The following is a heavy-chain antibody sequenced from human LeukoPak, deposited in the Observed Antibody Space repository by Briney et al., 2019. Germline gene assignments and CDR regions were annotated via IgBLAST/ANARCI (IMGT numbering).Heavy chain of an antibody. V-gene: IGHV3-23*01. CDR1: GFTFSSYS. CDR3: ARDQFRDYFRGADY. J-gene: IGHJ4*02. D-gene: IGHD3-16*01. Sequence: GGSLRLSCAASGFTFSSYSMNWVRRAPGRGLEWVSAIRGDGATVFYADSVKGRITVSKDNSKNTLYLQFNSLRVDDTAVYYCARDQFRDYFRGADYWGQGTLVTVSS. CDR2: IRGDGATV.